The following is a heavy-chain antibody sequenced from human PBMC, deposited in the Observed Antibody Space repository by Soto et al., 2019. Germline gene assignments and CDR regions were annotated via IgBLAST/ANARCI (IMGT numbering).Heavy chain of an antibody. CDR3: ARICGTCDYGMDV. V-gene: IGHV3-23*01. CDR2: TSRSDGST. J-gene: IGHJ6*02. Sequence: EVQLLESGGGLVQPGGSLRLSCTASTFNFGDYAMSWVRQAPGKGLEWLATTSRSDGSTYYAESLEGRFSISKDNSKNTLSLQMNSLRGEDTAIDYGARICGTCDYGMDVWGQGTTVTVSS. CDR1: TFNFGDYA. D-gene: IGHD1-26*01.